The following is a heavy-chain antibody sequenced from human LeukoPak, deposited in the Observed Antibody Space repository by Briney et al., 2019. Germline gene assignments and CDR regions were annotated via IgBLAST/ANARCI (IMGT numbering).Heavy chain of an antibody. CDR2: IYYSGST. CDR1: GGSISSYY. V-gene: IGHV4-59*08. CDR3: ARLWFGELSYFDY. D-gene: IGHD3-10*01. Sequence: PSETLSLTCTVSGGSISSYYWSWIRQPPGKGLGWIGYIYYSGSTNYNPSLKSRVTISVDTSKNQFSLKLSSVTAADTAVYYCARLWFGELSYFDYWGQGALVTVSS. J-gene: IGHJ4*02.